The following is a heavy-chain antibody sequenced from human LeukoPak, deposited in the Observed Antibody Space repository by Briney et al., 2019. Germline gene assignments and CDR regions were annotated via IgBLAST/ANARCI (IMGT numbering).Heavy chain of an antibody. D-gene: IGHD4-17*01. CDR3: ARPLTTSTFDAFHI. V-gene: IGHV3-7*01. J-gene: IGHJ3*02. CDR2: IRQDGSEK. Sequence: PGGSLRLSCAASGFTFSSYWMSWVRQAPGKGLEWVANIRQDGSEKYSVDSVKGRFTISRDNAKNSLYLQMNSLRAEDTAVYYCARPLTTSTFDAFHIWGQGTMVTVSS. CDR1: GFTFSSYW.